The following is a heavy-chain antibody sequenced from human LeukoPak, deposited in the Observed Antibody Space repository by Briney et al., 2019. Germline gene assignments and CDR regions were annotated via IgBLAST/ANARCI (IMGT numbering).Heavy chain of an antibody. D-gene: IGHD6-13*01. CDR1: GFTFSSYA. J-gene: IGHJ6*04. Sequence: GGSLRLSYAGSGFTFSSYAIHWVRQAPGKGLEYVSTISSKGDNIFYANSVKGRFTISRDNSKNAVYLQMGSLRAEDMAVNYCGRVRRSAARGYMDVWGKGTTVTVSS. CDR3: GRVRRSAARGYMDV. CDR2: ISSKGDNI. V-gene: IGHV3-64*01.